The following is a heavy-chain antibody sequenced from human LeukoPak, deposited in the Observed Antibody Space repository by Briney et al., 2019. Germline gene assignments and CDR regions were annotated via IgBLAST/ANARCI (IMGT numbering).Heavy chain of an antibody. Sequence: PGGSLRLSCAASGFTFSSYAVSWVRQAPGKGLEWASAISGSGGSTYYADSVKGRFTISRDNSKNTLYLQMNSLRAEDTAVYYCAKASVVPAAIKHWGQGTLVTVSS. D-gene: IGHD2-2*02. CDR2: ISGSGGST. V-gene: IGHV3-23*01. J-gene: IGHJ1*01. CDR3: AKASVVPAAIKH. CDR1: GFTFSSYA.